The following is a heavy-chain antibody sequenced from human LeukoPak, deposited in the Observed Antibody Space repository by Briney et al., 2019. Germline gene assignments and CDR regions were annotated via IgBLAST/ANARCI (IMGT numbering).Heavy chain of an antibody. Sequence: GGSLRLSCLTSGFTLSTNAMSWVRQAPGKGLEWISGISGSGASTYYADSVKGRFTISRDRPKNTLYLQMNSLRRDDTAVYYCARDPAAAGAYIFDYWGQGTLVTVSS. D-gene: IGHD6-13*01. CDR2: ISGSGAST. J-gene: IGHJ4*02. V-gene: IGHV3-23*01. CDR3: ARDPAAAGAYIFDY. CDR1: GFTLSTNA.